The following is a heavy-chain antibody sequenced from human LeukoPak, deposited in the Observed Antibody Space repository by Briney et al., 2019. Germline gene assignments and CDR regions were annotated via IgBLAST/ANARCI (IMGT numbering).Heavy chain of an antibody. CDR1: GGSISSSRYY. D-gene: IGHD6-13*01. J-gene: IGHJ4*02. CDR3: AGAPSSSWYFRLFDY. Sequence: PSDTLSLTCTVSGGSISSSRYYWGWIRQPPGKGLGWIGSIYFGGRTYYNPSLKSRVTISVDTSTNQFSLKLSSVTAADTAVYYCAGAPSSSWYFRLFDYWGQGTLVTVSS. CDR2: IYFGGRT. V-gene: IGHV4-39*01.